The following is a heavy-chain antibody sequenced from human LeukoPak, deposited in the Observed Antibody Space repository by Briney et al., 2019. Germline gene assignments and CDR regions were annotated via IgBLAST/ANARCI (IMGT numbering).Heavy chain of an antibody. J-gene: IGHJ4*02. CDR1: GFTLSSYA. CDR2: ISGSGGST. D-gene: IGHD6-13*01. V-gene: IGHV3-23*01. CDR3: ARDGAYSSSWPFDY. Sequence: GGSLRLSCAASGFTLSSYAMSWVRQAPGKGLEWVSAISGSGGSTYYADSVKGRFTISRDNSKNTLYLQMNSLRAEDTAVYYCARDGAYSSSWPFDYWGQGTLVTVSS.